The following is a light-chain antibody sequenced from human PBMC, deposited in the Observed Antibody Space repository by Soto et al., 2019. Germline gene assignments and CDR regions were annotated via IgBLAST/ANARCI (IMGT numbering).Light chain of an antibody. CDR3: AAWDDSLSTWV. Sequence: QSVLTQPPSASGTPGQRVTISCSGSSSNIGSNTVNWYQQLPGTAPKLLIFINDQRPSGVPDRFSGSKSGTSASLGISGLHSEDEADYYCAAWDDSLSTWVFGGGTKLTVL. J-gene: IGLJ3*02. CDR2: IND. CDR1: SSNIGSNT. V-gene: IGLV1-44*01.